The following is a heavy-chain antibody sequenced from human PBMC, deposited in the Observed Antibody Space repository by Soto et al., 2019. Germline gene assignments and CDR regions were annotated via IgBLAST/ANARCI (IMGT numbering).Heavy chain of an antibody. D-gene: IGHD3-10*01. Sequence: QMQLVESGGGVVQPGMSLRLSCAVSGVTFTNHGIHWVRQAPGKGLEWVADISYNGIDKWYADSVKGRFTISRDNFGDTAYLQMNGLRLEDTAVYYCASGEGQNAHDTRFDYWGQGTLVTVSS. J-gene: IGHJ4*02. CDR3: ASGEGQNAHDTRFDY. V-gene: IGHV3-30*03. CDR2: ISYNGIDK. CDR1: GVTFTNHG.